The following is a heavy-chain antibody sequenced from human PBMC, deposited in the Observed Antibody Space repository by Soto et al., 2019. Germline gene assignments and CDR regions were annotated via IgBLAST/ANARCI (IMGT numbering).Heavy chain of an antibody. J-gene: IGHJ2*01. CDR1: GGTFSSYA. D-gene: IGHD6-19*01. CDR3: ARTDSAQYSSGSYNHWYFDL. CDR2: IIPIFGTA. V-gene: IGHV1-69*12. Sequence: QVQLVQSGAEVKKPGSSVKVSYKASGGTFSSYAISWVRQAPGQGLEWMGGIIPIFGTANYAQKLQGRVTITADESTSTAYMELSSLIAEDTAVYYCARTDSAQYSSGSYNHWYFDLWGRGTLVTVSS.